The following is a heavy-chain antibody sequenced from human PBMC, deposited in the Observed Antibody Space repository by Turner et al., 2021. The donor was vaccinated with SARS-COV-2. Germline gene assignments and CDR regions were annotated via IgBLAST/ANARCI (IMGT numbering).Heavy chain of an antibody. J-gene: IGHJ4*02. CDR1: GFTFRSYG. CDR3: AKESNFDY. CDR2: ISYDGSNK. V-gene: IGHV3-30*18. Sequence: QVPLVASGSGVGQPGSTLRLYCAASGFTFRSYGMHWVRQAPGKGLEWVALISYDGSNKYYADTVKGRFTISRDNSKNTLYLQMNSLRAEDTAVYYCAKESNFDYWGQGTLVTVSS.